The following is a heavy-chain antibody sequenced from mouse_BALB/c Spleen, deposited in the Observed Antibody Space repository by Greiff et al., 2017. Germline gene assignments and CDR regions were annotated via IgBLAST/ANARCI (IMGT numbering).Heavy chain of an antibody. Sequence: VQLQQSGPELVKPGASVKISCKASGYTFTDYNMHWVKQSHGKSLEWIGYIYPYNGGTGYNQKFKSKATLTVDNSSSTAYMELRSLTSEDSAVYYCASPWGYGSSHYFDYWGQGTTLTVSS. V-gene: IGHV1S29*02. CDR3: ASPWGYGSSHYFDY. CDR1: GYTFTDYN. J-gene: IGHJ2*01. D-gene: IGHD1-1*01. CDR2: IYPYNGGT.